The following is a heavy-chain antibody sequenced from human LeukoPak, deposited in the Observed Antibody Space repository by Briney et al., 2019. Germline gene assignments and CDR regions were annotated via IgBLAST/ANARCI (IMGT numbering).Heavy chain of an antibody. CDR3: ATSRWGGVTD. CDR1: GGAISSYY. Sequence: SETLSLTCTVSGGAISSYYWSWIRQPPGKGLEWLGYIYYSGSTNYNPSLKSRISISVDTSKNQFSLKLSSVTAADTAVYYCATSRWGGVTDWGQGTLVTVSS. CDR2: IYYSGST. V-gene: IGHV4-59*01. J-gene: IGHJ4*02. D-gene: IGHD3-16*01.